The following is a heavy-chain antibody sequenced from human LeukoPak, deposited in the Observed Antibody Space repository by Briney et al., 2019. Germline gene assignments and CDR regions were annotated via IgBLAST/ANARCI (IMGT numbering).Heavy chain of an antibody. CDR1: GFAFSTYW. D-gene: IGHD4-11*01. CDR3: AKDREGYSTHFDY. J-gene: IGHJ4*02. V-gene: IGHV3-23*01. CDR2: ISGSGGST. Sequence: GGSLRLSCAVSGFAFSTYWMGWVRQAPGKGLEWVSAISGSGGSTYYADSVKGRFTISRDNSKNTLYLQMNSLRAEDTAVYYCAKDREGYSTHFDYWGQGTLVTVSS.